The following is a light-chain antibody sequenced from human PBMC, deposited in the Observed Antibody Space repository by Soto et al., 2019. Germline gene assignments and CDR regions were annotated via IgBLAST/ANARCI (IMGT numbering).Light chain of an antibody. CDR2: DAS. CDR3: QQYNSWPPET. Sequence: EIVLTQSPATLSSSPGERATLSCRASQSIDTYLAWYQQKPGQAPRLLIYDASDRATGIPARFSGSGSGTAFTLTISGLEPEDFAVYYCQQYNSWPPETFGPGTKVDIK. J-gene: IGKJ3*01. CDR1: QSIDTY. V-gene: IGKV3-11*01.